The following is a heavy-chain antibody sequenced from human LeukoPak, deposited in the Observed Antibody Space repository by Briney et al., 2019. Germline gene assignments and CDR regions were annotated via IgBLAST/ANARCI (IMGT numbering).Heavy chain of an antibody. V-gene: IGHV3-74*01. CDR3: ARGRYSSAWSYYYFDY. D-gene: IGHD6-19*01. CDR2: VNSDGSST. CDR1: GFIFSNYW. Sequence: GGSLRLSCAASGFIFSNYWMHWVRQAPGKGLVWVSRVNSDGSSTSYVDSVKGRFTISRDNSKNTLSLQMNSLRAEDTAVYYCARGRYSSAWSYYYFDYWGQGTLVTVSS. J-gene: IGHJ4*02.